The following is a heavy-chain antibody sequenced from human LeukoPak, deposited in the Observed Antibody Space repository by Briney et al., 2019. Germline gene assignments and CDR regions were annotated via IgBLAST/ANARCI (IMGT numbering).Heavy chain of an antibody. CDR3: TYYYDSSGYYYYYYYMDV. J-gene: IGHJ6*03. V-gene: IGHV3-23*01. Sequence: GGSLRLSCAVSGFTFSSYGMSWVRQAPGKGLEWVSAISGSGGSTYYADSVKGRFTISRDNSKNTLYLQMNSLRAEDTAVYYCTYYYDSSGYYYYYYYMDVWGKGTTVTVSS. D-gene: IGHD3-22*01. CDR2: ISGSGGST. CDR1: GFTFSSYG.